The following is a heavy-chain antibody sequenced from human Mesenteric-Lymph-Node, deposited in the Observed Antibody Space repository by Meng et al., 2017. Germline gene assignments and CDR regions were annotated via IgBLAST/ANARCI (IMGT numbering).Heavy chain of an antibody. J-gene: IGHJ4*02. D-gene: IGHD3-10*01. CDR3: ARRRRGSPFDS. CDR2: INPNSGGT. V-gene: IGHV1-2*02. Sequence: ASVKVSCKASGYTFTGYYMHWVRQAPGQGLEWMGWINPNSGGTNYAQEFQGRVTMTRDTSISTAYMELSSLSSEDTAVYYCARRRRGSPFDSWGQGTLVTVSS. CDR1: GYTFTGYY.